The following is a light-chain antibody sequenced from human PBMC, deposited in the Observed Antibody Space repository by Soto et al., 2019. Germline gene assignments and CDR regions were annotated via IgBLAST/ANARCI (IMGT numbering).Light chain of an antibody. V-gene: IGKV1-39*01. CDR3: QQTYSIPVT. J-gene: IGKJ2*01. Sequence: DIQMTQSPPSLSASVGDRVTITCRASQNIRGWLAWYQQKPGKAPKLLIYAGSSLQSGVPSRFSGRGSGADFTLTISSLQPEDFATYYCQQTYSIPVTFGQGTKLEIK. CDR2: AGS. CDR1: QNIRGW.